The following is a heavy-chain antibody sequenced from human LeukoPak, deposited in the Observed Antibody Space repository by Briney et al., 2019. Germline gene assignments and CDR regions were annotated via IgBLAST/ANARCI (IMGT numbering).Heavy chain of an antibody. CDR1: GFTFSSYS. CDR3: ANTEYQRLGTDY. CDR2: ISSSSYI. J-gene: IGHJ4*02. V-gene: IGHV3-21*01. D-gene: IGHD2-2*01. Sequence: PGGSLRLSCAASGFTFSSYSMNWVRQAPGKGREWVSSISSSSYIYYADSVKGRFTISRDNAKNSLYLQMNSLRIEDAAVYYCANTEYQRLGTDYWGQGTLVTVSS.